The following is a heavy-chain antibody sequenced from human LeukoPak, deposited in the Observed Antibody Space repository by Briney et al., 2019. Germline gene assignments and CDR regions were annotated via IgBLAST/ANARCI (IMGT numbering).Heavy chain of an antibody. V-gene: IGHV4-39*01. Sequence: PSETLSLTCTVSGGSISSSSYYWGWIRQPPGKGLEWLGSIYYSGSTYYNPSLKSRVTISVDTSKNQFSLKLSSVTAADTAVYYCARSPGLRFLEWLFWFDPWGQGTLVTVSS. D-gene: IGHD3-3*01. CDR3: ARSPGLRFLEWLFWFDP. CDR2: IYYSGST. CDR1: GGSISSSSYY. J-gene: IGHJ5*02.